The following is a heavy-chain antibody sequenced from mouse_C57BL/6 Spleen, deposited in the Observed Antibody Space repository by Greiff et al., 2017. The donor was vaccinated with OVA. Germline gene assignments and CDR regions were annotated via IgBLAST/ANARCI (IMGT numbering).Heavy chain of an antibody. J-gene: IGHJ2*01. V-gene: IGHV1-82*01. CDR1: GYAFSSSW. D-gene: IGHD1-1*01. CDR2: IYPGDGDT. CDR3: AREGGIYYGSSYDYFDY. Sequence: QVQLQQSGPELVKPGASVKISCKASGYAFSSSWMNWVKQRPGKGLEWIGRIYPGDGDTTYNGKFKGKATLTADKSSSTAYMQLSSLTSEDSAVYFCAREGGIYYGSSYDYFDYWGQGTTLTVSS.